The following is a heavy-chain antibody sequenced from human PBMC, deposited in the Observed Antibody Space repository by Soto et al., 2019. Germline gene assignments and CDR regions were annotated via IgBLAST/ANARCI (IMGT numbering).Heavy chain of an antibody. J-gene: IGHJ4*02. CDR2: IYYSGGT. CDR3: ARDTGWGLGY. V-gene: IGHV4-4*02. Sequence: QVRLQESGPGLVRPSGTLSLTCAVSGDSINSNYCWTWVRQPPGKGLEWIAEIYYSGGTSYNPSLKSGVTISMDKSKNQFSLQLTSVTAADTAMYYCARDTGWGLGYWGQGTLVTVSS. CDR1: GDSINSNYC. D-gene: IGHD6-19*01.